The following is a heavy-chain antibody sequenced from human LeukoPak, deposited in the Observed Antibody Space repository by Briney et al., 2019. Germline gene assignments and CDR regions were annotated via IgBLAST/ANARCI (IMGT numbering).Heavy chain of an antibody. CDR2: IQDSGIT. V-gene: IGHV4-4*09. CDR3: AGRGHRYSRD. CDR1: GDSVSSGY. Sequence: SETLSLICNVFGDSVSSGYWSWIRQSPGKGLEWIGFIQDSGITDYNPSLKSRLLMSVGTSKNQFSLNLRSVTAADTAVYYCAGRGHRYSRDWGQGILVTISS. J-gene: IGHJ1*01. D-gene: IGHD2-15*01.